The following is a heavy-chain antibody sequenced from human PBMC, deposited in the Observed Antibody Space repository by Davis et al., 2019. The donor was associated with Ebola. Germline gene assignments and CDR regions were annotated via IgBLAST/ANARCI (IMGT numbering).Heavy chain of an antibody. V-gene: IGHV5-51*01. D-gene: IGHD6-19*01. J-gene: IGHJ4*02. Sequence: KVSCKGSGYSFTSYWIGWVRQMPGKGLEWMGIIYPGDSDTRYSPSFQGQVTISADKSINTAYLQWSSLKASDTAMYYCARHEGAVAGRVDYWGQGTLVTVSS. CDR3: ARHEGAVAGRVDY. CDR1: GYSFTSYW. CDR2: IYPGDSDT.